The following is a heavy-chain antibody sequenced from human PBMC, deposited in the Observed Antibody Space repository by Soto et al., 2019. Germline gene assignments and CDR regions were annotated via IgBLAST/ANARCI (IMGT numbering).Heavy chain of an antibody. CDR2: ISADGSDK. CDR3: VKGSDVARQELDY. J-gene: IGHJ4*02. Sequence: QVQLVESGGGVVQPGRSLRLSCAASGFTFSNFGMHWFRQAPGKGLEWVAAISADGSDKYFSGSVKGRFTISRDNSKNTLFLQMNSLRLEDTAVYYCVKGSDVARQELDYWGQGTLVTVSS. V-gene: IGHV3-30*18. CDR1: GFTFSNFG. D-gene: IGHD3-3*01.